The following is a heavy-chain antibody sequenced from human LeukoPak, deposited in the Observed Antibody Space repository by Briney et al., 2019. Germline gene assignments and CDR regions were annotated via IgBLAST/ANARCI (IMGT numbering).Heavy chain of an antibody. V-gene: IGHV4-4*02. D-gene: IGHD3-22*01. J-gene: IGHJ4*02. CDR2: IYYSGST. CDR3: ARVTGYMIEDYFDY. Sequence: SGTLSLTCAVSGGSINSSHWWSWVRQSPGKGLEWIGSIYYSGSTYYNPSLKSRITISVDTSKNQFSLRLSSVTAADTAVYYCARVTGYMIEDYFDYWGQGTLVTVSS. CDR1: GGSINSSHW.